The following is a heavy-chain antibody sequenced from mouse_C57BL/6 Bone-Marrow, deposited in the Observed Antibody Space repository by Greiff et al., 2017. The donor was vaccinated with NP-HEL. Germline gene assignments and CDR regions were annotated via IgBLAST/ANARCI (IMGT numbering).Heavy chain of an antibody. D-gene: IGHD2-1*01. CDR2: INYDGSST. V-gene: IGHV5-16*01. J-gene: IGHJ4*01. CDR3: ARGQGGNFYAMDY. CDR1: GFTFSDYY. Sequence: EVKLMESEGGLVQPGSSMKLSCTASGFTFSDYYMAWVRQVPEKGLEWVANINYDGSSTYYLDSLKSRFIISRDNAKNILYLQMSSLKSEDTATYYCARGQGGNFYAMDYWGQGTSVTVSS.